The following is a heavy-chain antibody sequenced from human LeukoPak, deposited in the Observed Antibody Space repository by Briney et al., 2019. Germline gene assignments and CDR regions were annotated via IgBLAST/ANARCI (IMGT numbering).Heavy chain of an antibody. V-gene: IGHV3-21*01. J-gene: IGHJ6*03. CDR1: GFTFSSYS. CDR3: ARGTQKAYDFWSGYGYMDV. D-gene: IGHD3-3*01. CDR2: ISSSSSYI. Sequence: NPGGSLRLSCAASGFTFSSYSMNWVRQAPGKGLEWVSSISSSSSYIYYADSVKGRFTISRDNAKNSLYLQMNSLRAEDTAVYYCARGTQKAYDFWSGYGYMDVWGKGTTVTVSS.